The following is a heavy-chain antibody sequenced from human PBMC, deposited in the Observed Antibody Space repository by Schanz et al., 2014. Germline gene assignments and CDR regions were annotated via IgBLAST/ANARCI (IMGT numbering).Heavy chain of an antibody. J-gene: IGHJ5*01. CDR3: ARDRDAGGYDS. CDR2: ISNDGGYI. Sequence: ESGGGLVKPGGSLRLSCAASGFTFSYYNMNWVRQAPGKGLEWVSSISNDGGYIYYADSVKGRFTISRDNAKNSVYLQMHSLRAEDTALYYCARDRDAGGYDSWGQGTLVTVSS. CDR1: GFTFSYYN. D-gene: IGHD2-8*02. V-gene: IGHV3-21*01.